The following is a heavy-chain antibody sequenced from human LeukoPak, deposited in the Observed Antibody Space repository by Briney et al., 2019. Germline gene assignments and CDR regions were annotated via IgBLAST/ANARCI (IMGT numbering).Heavy chain of an antibody. J-gene: IGHJ4*02. D-gene: IGHD6-13*01. CDR1: GGSISSGGYS. CDR2: IYHSGST. CDR3: ARAQEAAAGGFDY. Sequence: SQTLSLTCAVSGGSISSGGYSWSWIRQPPGTGLEWIGYIYHSGSTYYNPSLKSRVTISVDRSKNQFSLKLSSVTAADTAVYYCARAQEAAAGGFDYRGQGTLVTVSS. V-gene: IGHV4-30-2*01.